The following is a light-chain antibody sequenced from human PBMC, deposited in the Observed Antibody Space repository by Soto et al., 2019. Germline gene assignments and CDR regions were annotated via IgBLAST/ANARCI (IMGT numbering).Light chain of an antibody. CDR3: QQYNSYSCT. CDR2: DAS. Sequence: DIQMTQSPSTLSASVGDRVNITCRASQSISSWVAWYQQKPGKAPKLLIYDASSLESGVPSRFSGSGSGTEFTLTISSLQPDDFATYYCQQYNSYSCTFGQGTKVEIK. J-gene: IGKJ1*01. CDR1: QSISSW. V-gene: IGKV1-5*01.